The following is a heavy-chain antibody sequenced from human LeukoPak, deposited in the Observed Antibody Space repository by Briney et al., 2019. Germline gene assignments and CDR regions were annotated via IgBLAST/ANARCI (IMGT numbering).Heavy chain of an antibody. D-gene: IGHD3-3*01. CDR2: IYYSGST. J-gene: IGHJ6*03. V-gene: IGHV4-59*01. Sequence: SETLPLTCTVSGDSIRSYYWSWIRQPPGKGLEWIGYIYYSGSTKYNPSLKSRVTISVDTSKNQFSLKLSSVTAADTAVYYCARVKIKGGITIFKEYHYVDVWGKGTTVTVSS. CDR3: ARVKIKGGITIFKEYHYVDV. CDR1: GDSIRSYY.